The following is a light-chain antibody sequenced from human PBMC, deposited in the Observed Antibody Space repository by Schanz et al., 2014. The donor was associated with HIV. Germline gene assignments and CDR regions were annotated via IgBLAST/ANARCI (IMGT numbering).Light chain of an antibody. J-gene: IGKJ4*01. CDR2: GAS. CDR1: QSVSSTY. V-gene: IGKV3-20*01. Sequence: EIVLTQSPGTLSLSPGERATLSCRASQSVSSTYLAWYQQKPGQAPRLLIFGASTRATGVPVRFSGSGSGTEFTLTISSLQSEDFAVYYCQQYGSSPPLTFGGGTKVEIK. CDR3: QQYGSSPPLT.